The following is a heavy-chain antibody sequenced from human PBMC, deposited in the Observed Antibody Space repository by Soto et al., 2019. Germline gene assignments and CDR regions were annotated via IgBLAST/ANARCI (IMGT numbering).Heavy chain of an antibody. CDR3: ATDALYDYFWGSYRSTNWFDS. Sequence: GPSVKVSCKVSGYTLTELSMHWVRQAPGKGLEWMGGFDPEDGETIYAQKFQGRVTMTEDTSTDTAYMELSSLRSEDTAVYYCATDALYDYFWGSYRSTNWFDSWGQGTLVTVSS. D-gene: IGHD3-16*02. J-gene: IGHJ5*01. V-gene: IGHV1-24*01. CDR1: GYTLTELS. CDR2: FDPEDGET.